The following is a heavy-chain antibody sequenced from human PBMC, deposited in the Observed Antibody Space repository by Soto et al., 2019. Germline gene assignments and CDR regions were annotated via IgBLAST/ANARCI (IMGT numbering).Heavy chain of an antibody. V-gene: IGHV3-21*01. D-gene: IGHD3-22*01. CDR1: GFTFSSYS. CDR3: SREYWPYYYDSSGYGY. J-gene: IGHJ4*02. Sequence: PGGSLRLSCAASGFTFSSYSMNWVRQAPGKGLEWVSSISSSSSYIYYADSVKGRFTISRDNAKNSLYLQMNSLRAEDTAVYYCSREYWPYYYDSSGYGYWGQGTLVTGSS. CDR2: ISSSSSYI.